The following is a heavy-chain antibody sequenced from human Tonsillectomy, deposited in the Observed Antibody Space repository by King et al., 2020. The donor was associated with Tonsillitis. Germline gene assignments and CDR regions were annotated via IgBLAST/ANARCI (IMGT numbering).Heavy chain of an antibody. CDR2: VSTYNGDT. D-gene: IGHD1-26*01. CDR1: GYSFTTYA. J-gene: IGHJ5*02. V-gene: IGHV1-18*01. Sequence: VQLVESGAEVKKPGASVKVSCKASGYSFTTYAINWVRQAPGQGLEWMGWVSTYNGDTKYAQKFQGRVTMTADTSTSTAYMELRSLTSDDTAVYYCATEGTPIGAPSWFGPWGQGTLVTVSS. CDR3: ATEGTPIGAPSWFGP.